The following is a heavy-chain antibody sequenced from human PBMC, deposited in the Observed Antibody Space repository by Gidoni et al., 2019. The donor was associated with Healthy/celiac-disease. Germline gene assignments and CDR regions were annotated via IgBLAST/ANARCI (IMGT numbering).Heavy chain of an antibody. D-gene: IGHD3-10*01. V-gene: IGHV4-39*01. CDR3: ARTYYYGSGSYYFDY. Sequence: QLQLQESGPGLVKPSATLSLTCTVSGGSISSSSYYWGWIRQPPGKGLEWIGSIYYSGSTYYNPSLKSRVTISVDTSKNQFSLKLSSVTAADTAVYYCARTYYYGSGSYYFDYWGQGTLVTVSS. CDR2: IYYSGST. CDR1: GGSISSSSYY. J-gene: IGHJ4*02.